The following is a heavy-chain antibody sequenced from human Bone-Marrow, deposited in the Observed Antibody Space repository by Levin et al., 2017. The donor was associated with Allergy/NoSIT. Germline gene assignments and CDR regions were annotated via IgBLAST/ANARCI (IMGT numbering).Heavy chain of an antibody. V-gene: IGHV3-30-3*01. D-gene: IGHD3-16*01. CDR3: ARDRRRGGIRASLGLYYYYGMDV. CDR2: ISYDGSNK. J-gene: IGHJ6*02. Sequence: GGSLRLSCAASGFTFSSYAMHWVRQAPGKGLEWVAVISYDGSNKYYADSVKGRFTISRDNSKNTLYLQMNSLRAEDTAVYYCARDRRRGGIRASLGLYYYYGMDVWGQGTTVTVSS. CDR1: GFTFSSYA.